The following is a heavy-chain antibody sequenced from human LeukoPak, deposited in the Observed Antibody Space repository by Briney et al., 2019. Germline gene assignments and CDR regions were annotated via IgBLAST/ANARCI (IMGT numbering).Heavy chain of an antibody. CDR1: GFTFSSYD. V-gene: IGHV3-13*05. CDR3: ARGGGAAAPLNWFDP. Sequence: GGSLRLSCAASGFTFSSYDMHWVRQATGKGLEWVSAIGTAGDPYYPGSVKGRFTISRANAKHSLYPQMNSLRAGDTAVYYCARGGGAAAPLNWFDPWGQGTLVTVSS. D-gene: IGHD6-13*01. J-gene: IGHJ5*02. CDR2: IGTAGDP.